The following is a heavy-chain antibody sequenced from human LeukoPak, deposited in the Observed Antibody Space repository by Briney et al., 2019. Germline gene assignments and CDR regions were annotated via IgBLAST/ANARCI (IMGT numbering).Heavy chain of an antibody. V-gene: IGHV4-34*01. D-gene: IGHD3-3*01. CDR3: ARVGSDYDFWSGSKKYYFDY. Sequence: SETLSLSCAVYGGSFSGYYWSWIRQPPGKGLEWIGENNHSGSTNYNPSLKSRVTISVDTSKNQFSLKLSSVTAADTAVYYCARVGSDYDFWSGSKKYYFDYWGQGTLVTVSS. CDR2: NNHSGST. CDR1: GGSFSGYY. J-gene: IGHJ4*02.